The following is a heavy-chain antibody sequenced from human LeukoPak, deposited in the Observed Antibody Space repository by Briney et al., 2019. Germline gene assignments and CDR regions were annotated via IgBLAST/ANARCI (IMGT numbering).Heavy chain of an antibody. CDR2: IYYSGST. CDR3: ARLYGSGSNEDY. J-gene: IGHJ4*01. D-gene: IGHD3-10*01. V-gene: IGHV4-39*01. Sequence: SETLSLTCTVSGGSISSSSYYWGWIRQPPGKGLEWIGSIYYSGSTYYNPSLKSRVTISVDTSKNQFSLKLSSATAADTAVYYSARLYGSGSNEDYCGHGTLVTDSS. CDR1: GGSISSSSYY.